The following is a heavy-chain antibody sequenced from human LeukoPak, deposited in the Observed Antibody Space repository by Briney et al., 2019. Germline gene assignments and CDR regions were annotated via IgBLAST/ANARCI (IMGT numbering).Heavy chain of an antibody. CDR2: IKTDVSST. CDR3: ARGRRGATTSTYYYYMDV. Sequence: GGSLRLSCAASGFTFSSYWMHWVRQAPGKGLVWVSSIKTDVSSTDYADSVKGRFTISRYNAKNTLYLQMNSLRAEDTAVYYCARGRRGATTSTYYYYMDVWGKGTTVTVSS. J-gene: IGHJ6*03. V-gene: IGHV3-74*01. D-gene: IGHD1-26*01. CDR1: GFTFSSYW.